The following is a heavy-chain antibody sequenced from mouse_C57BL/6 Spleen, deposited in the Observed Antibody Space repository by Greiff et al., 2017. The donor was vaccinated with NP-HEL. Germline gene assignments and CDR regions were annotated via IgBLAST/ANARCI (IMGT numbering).Heavy chain of an antibody. D-gene: IGHD2-5*01. CDR3: ARKDYSNFYFDY. J-gene: IGHJ2*01. V-gene: IGHV2-2*01. CDR2: IWSGGST. CDR1: GFSLTRYG. Sequence: QVQLQQSGPGLVQPSQSLSITCTVSGFSLTRYGVHWVRQSPGKGLEWLGVIWSGGSTDYNAAFISRLSISKDNSKSQVFFKMNSLQADDTAIYYCARKDYSNFYFDYWGQGTTLTVSS.